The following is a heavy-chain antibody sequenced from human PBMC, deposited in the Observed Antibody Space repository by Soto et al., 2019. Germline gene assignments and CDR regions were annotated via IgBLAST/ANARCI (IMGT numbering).Heavy chain of an antibody. V-gene: IGHV4-59*08. CDR2: IYYSGST. Sequence: SETLSLSYTVSGGSISSYYWSWIRQHPGKGLEWIGYIYYSGSTNYNPSLKSRVTISVDTSKNQFSLKLSSVTAADTAVYYCASLSVPAAIHAFDIWGQGTMVTVSS. CDR1: GGSISSYY. CDR3: ASLSVPAAIHAFDI. D-gene: IGHD2-2*01. J-gene: IGHJ3*02.